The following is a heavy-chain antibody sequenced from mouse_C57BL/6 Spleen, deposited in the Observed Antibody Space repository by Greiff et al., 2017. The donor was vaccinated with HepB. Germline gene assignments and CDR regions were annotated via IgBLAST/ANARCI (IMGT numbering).Heavy chain of an antibody. CDR2: IYPGDGDT. Sequence: VESGASVKISCKASGYAFSSSWMNWVKQRPGKGLEWIGRIYPGDGDTNYNGKFKGKATLTADKSPSTAYMQLSSLTSEDSAVYFCARGGYYYAMDYWGQGTSVTVSS. CDR3: ARGGYYYAMDY. J-gene: IGHJ4*01. V-gene: IGHV1-82*01. CDR1: GYAFSSSW. D-gene: IGHD3-1*01.